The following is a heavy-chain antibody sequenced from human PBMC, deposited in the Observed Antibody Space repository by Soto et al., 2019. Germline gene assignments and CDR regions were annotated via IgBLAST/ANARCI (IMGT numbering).Heavy chain of an antibody. Sequence: GGSLRLSCAASGFTFSSYAMRWVRQTPGKGLEWVAVISYDGSNKYYADSVKGRFTISRDNSKNTLYLQMNSLRAEDTAVYYCARDQRLGGGFDYWGQGTLVTVSS. V-gene: IGHV3-30-3*01. CDR1: GFTFSSYA. J-gene: IGHJ4*02. D-gene: IGHD3-16*01. CDR3: ARDQRLGGGFDY. CDR2: ISYDGSNK.